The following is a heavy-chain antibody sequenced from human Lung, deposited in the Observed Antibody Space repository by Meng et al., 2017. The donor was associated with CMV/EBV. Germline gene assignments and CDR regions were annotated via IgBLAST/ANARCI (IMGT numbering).Heavy chain of an antibody. CDR2: IKQDATEA. CDR3: ARVLCDDSTCFNGLDF. D-gene: IGHD2-2*01. CDR1: GFTFGYYW. V-gene: IGHV3-7*01. Sequence: GGSXRLXXVASGFTFGYYWMSWVRRSPARGLEWVANIKQDATEARYADSTKGRFTISRDNTRRAVSLEMNSLRVEDSAVYYCARVLCDDSTCFNGLDFWGQGTXVTVSS. J-gene: IGHJ4*02.